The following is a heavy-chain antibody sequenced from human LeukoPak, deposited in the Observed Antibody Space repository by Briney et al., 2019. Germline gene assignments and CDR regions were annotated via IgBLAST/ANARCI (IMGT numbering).Heavy chain of an antibody. D-gene: IGHD6-19*01. CDR2: IYSGGST. CDR3: ARGGPGYSSGWYLSPIDY. J-gene: IGHJ4*02. V-gene: IGHV3-53*01. Sequence: GGSLRLSCAASGFIVSSNYMSWVRQAPGKGLEWVSVIYSGGSTYYADSVKGRFTISRDNSKNTLYLQMNSLRAEDTAVYYCARGGPGYSSGWYLSPIDYWGQGTLVTVSS. CDR1: GFIVSSNY.